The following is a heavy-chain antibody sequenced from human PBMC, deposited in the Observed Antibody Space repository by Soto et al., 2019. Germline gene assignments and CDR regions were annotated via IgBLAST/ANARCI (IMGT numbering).Heavy chain of an antibody. V-gene: IGHV2-70*01. CDR2: IDWDDDK. Sequence: TLVNPTQTLTLTCTFSGFSLSTSGMCVSWIRQPPGKALEWLALIDWDDDKYYSTSLKTRLTISKDTSKNQVVLTMTNMDPVDTATYYCARIVRVVWSDEPNGMDVWGQGTTVAVSS. CDR1: GFSLSTSGMC. CDR3: ARIVRVVWSDEPNGMDV. D-gene: IGHD3-3*01. J-gene: IGHJ6*02.